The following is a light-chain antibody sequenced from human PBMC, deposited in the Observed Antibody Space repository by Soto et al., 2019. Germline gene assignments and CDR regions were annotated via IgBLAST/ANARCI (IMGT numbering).Light chain of an antibody. Sequence: QSVLTQPPSASGTPGQTVAISCSGSNSNFGSNTVNWYQQLPGTAPKLLIYGNNQRPSGVPDRFSGSKSDTSASLAISGLLSEDESDYYCATWADSLNGWVFGGGTKLTVL. CDR2: GNN. CDR3: ATWADSLNGWV. CDR1: NSNFGSNT. V-gene: IGLV1-44*01. J-gene: IGLJ3*02.